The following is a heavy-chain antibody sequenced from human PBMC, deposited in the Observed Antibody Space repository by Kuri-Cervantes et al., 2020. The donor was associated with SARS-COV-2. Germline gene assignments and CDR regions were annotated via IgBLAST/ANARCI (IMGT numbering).Heavy chain of an antibody. CDR2: ISYDGSNK. D-gene: IGHD6-6*01. CDR3: ARSVSSSSPGPFDY. Sequence: GESLKISCAASGFTFSSYAMHWVRQAPGKGLEWVAVISYDGSNKYYADSVKGRFTISRDNSKNTLYPQMNSLRAEDTAVYYCARSVSSSSPGPFDYWGQGTLVTVSS. J-gene: IGHJ4*02. CDR1: GFTFSSYA. V-gene: IGHV3-30-3*01.